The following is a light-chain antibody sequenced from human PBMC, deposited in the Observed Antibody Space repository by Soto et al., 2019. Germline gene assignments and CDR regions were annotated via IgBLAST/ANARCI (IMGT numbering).Light chain of an antibody. CDR2: KAS. CDR3: QQYKNYPYT. CDR1: QSISSW. Sequence: DIQMTQSPSTLSTSVGDRITITCRASQSISSWLAWYQQKPGKAPKLLIYKASSLESGVPSRFSGSGSEPEFTLTISSLQPDDFATYYCQQYKNYPYTFGQGTKLEIK. V-gene: IGKV1-5*03. J-gene: IGKJ2*01.